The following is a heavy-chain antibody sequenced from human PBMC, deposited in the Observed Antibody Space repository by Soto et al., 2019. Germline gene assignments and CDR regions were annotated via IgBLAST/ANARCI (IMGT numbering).Heavy chain of an antibody. D-gene: IGHD3-16*02. J-gene: IGHJ4*02. Sequence: EVQLVESGGDLVKPGGSLRLSCAASGAAFTNAWMSWVRQAPGKGLEWVGRIKSKADGGTTDYAAPVQGRFTISRDDSKNMLYLPMNSLKTEDTAMYYCTTYDYIWGSDRIRWAYWGQGTLVTVSS. CDR3: TTYDYIWGSDRIRWAY. V-gene: IGHV3-15*01. CDR1: GAAFTNAW. CDR2: IKSKADGGTT.